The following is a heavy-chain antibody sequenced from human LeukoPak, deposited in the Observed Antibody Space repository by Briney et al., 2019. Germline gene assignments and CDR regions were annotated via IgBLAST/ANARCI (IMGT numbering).Heavy chain of an antibody. Sequence: SETLSLTCTVSGGSISSYYWSWIRQPPGKGLEWIGYIYYSGSTNYNPSLKTRVTISVDTSKKQFSLKLTSVTAADTAVYYCARDHGHSYGYYYGMDVWGQGTTVTVSS. CDR1: GGSISSYY. V-gene: IGHV4-59*01. CDR3: ARDHGHSYGYYYGMDV. D-gene: IGHD5-18*01. CDR2: IYYSGST. J-gene: IGHJ6*02.